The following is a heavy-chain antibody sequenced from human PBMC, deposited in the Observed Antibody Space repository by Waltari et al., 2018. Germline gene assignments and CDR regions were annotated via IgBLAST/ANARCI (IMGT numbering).Heavy chain of an antibody. Sequence: EGQLLESGGGLVQPGGSLRLSCAASGFTITTYAITWFRQVPGKGLEGVGGISCRGRDTYYADSVRGRVTSSRDNSRNTLYLQMNSLRADDTAVYYCAQWRVPYYLDYWGQGTLVTVSS. CDR2: ISCRGRDT. CDR1: GFTITTYA. D-gene: IGHD3-16*01. V-gene: IGHV3-23*01. CDR3: AQWRVPYYLDY. J-gene: IGHJ4*02.